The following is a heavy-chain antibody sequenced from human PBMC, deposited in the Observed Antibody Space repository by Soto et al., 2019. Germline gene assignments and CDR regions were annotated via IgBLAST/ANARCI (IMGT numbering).Heavy chain of an antibody. J-gene: IGHJ5*02. CDR2: INSDGSST. CDR1: GFTFSSYW. CDR3: ARAEGRTSHCWFDP. V-gene: IGHV3-74*01. D-gene: IGHD2-2*01. Sequence: GGSLRLSCAASGFTFSSYWMHWVRQAPGKGLVWVSRINSDGSSTSYADSVKGRFTISRDNAKNTLYLQMNSLRAEDTAVYYCARAEGRTSHCWFDPWGQGTLVTVSS.